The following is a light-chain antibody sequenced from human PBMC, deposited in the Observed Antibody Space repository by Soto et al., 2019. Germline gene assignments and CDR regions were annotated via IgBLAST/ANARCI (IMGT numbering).Light chain of an antibody. CDR3: QQYNSYTIT. J-gene: IGKJ5*01. CDR1: QSISSW. Sequence: DIQMTQSPSPLSGSVGDRVTITCLASQSISSWLAWYQQKPGKAPKLLIYDASSLESGVPSRFSGSGSGTEFTLTISSLQPDDFATYYCQQYNSYTITLGQGTRLEI. CDR2: DAS. V-gene: IGKV1-5*01.